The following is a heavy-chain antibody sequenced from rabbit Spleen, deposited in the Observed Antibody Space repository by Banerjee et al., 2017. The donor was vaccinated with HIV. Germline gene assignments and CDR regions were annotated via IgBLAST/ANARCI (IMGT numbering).Heavy chain of an antibody. Sequence: QSLEESGGDLVKPGASLTLTCTASGFSFSSRYYMCWVRQAPGKGLEWIACINAVTGKAVYASWAKGRFTFSKTSSTTVTLQVTSLTAADTATYFCARGSASMTMVITGYSLNLWGQGTLVTVS. CDR1: GFSFSSRYY. J-gene: IGHJ4*01. CDR3: ARGSASMTMVITGYSLNL. V-gene: IGHV1S40*01. D-gene: IGHD2-1*01. CDR2: INAVTGKA.